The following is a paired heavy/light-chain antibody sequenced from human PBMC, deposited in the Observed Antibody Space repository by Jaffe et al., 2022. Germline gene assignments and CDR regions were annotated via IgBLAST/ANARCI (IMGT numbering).Light chain of an antibody. CDR3: YSTDSSGNRGV. CDR2: EDS. CDR1: ALPKKY. J-gene: IGLJ2*01. V-gene: IGLV3-10*01. Sequence: SYELTQPPSVSVSPGQTARITCSGDALPKKYPYWYQQKSGQAPVLVIYEDSKRPSGIPERFSGSSSGTMATLTISGAQVEDEADYYCYSTDSSGNRGVFGGGTKLTVL.
Heavy chain of an antibody. CDR3: ARSLYSYGKTEPYYYYMDV. CDR2: IIPILGIA. V-gene: IGHV1-69*02. Sequence: QVQLVQSGAEVKKPGSSVKVSCKASGGTFSSYTISWVRQAPGQGLEWMGRIIPILGIANYAQKFQGRVTITADKSTSTAYMELSSLRSEDTAVYYCARSLYSYGKTEPYYYYMDVWGKGTTVTVSS. D-gene: IGHD5-18*01. J-gene: IGHJ6*03. CDR1: GGTFSSYT.